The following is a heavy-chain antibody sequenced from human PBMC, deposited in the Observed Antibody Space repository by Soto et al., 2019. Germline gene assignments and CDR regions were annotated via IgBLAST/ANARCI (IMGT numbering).Heavy chain of an antibody. J-gene: IGHJ4*02. Sequence: PGGSLRLSCAASGFTFSSYSMNWVRQAPGKGLEWVSSISSSSSYIYYADSVKGRFTISRDNAKNSLYLQMNSLRAEDTAVYYCARRVRELVRPFDYWGQGTLVTVSS. D-gene: IGHD6-6*01. CDR1: GFTFSSYS. CDR2: ISSSSSYI. V-gene: IGHV3-21*01. CDR3: ARRVRELVRPFDY.